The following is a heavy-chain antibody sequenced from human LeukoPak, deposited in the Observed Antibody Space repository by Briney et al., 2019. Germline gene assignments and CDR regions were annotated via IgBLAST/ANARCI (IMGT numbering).Heavy chain of an antibody. CDR3: AKDLDCSGTTCHKNVDY. Sequence: QPGGSLRLSCAASGFSFSGNGMHWVRQAPGKGLEWVAFIRYDGSNKYYGDSMEGRFTVSRDNSKNTLYLQMNSLRAEDTAVYYCAKDLDCSGTTCHKNVDYWGQGTLVSVSS. V-gene: IGHV3-30*02. CDR2: IRYDGSNK. CDR1: GFSFSGNG. D-gene: IGHD2-2*02. J-gene: IGHJ4*02.